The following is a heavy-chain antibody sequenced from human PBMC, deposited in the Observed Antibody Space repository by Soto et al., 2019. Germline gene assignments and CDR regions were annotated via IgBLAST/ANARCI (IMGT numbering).Heavy chain of an antibody. D-gene: IGHD2-8*01. CDR3: VRRGYCTNGVCYYGMDV. CDR1: GDSISTNSYS. CDR2: FYYSGST. J-gene: IGHJ6*02. Sequence: SETLSLTCTVSGDSISTNSYSWGWIRQPPGQGLEWIGLFYYSGSTHYNPSLKSRLTVSVDTSKNQFSLKVSSVTAADTAVYYCVRRGYCTNGVCYYGMDVWGQGTTVTVSS. V-gene: IGHV4-39*01.